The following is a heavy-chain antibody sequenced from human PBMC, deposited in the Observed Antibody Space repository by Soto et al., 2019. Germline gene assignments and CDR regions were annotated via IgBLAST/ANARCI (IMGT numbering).Heavy chain of an antibody. Sequence: GSLRLSCAASGFTFNDYAINWVRQVPGKGLEGVSVISGRGGNIFYADSVKGRFAISRDNSKNIVYLQMSNLRVDDTDMYYCAKPSHVGDFTGSFDSWGQGTQVTVSS. J-gene: IGHJ4*02. D-gene: IGHD2-21*02. CDR2: ISGRGGNI. CDR1: GFTFNDYA. CDR3: AKPSHVGDFTGSFDS. V-gene: IGHV3-23*01.